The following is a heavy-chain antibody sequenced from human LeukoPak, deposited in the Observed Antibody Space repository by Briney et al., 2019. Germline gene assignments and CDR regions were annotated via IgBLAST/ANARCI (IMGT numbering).Heavy chain of an antibody. CDR3: AKTSQYSGSYGHFDY. J-gene: IGHJ4*02. V-gene: IGHV3-23*01. CDR2: ISGSGGST. CDR1: GFTFSSYA. Sequence: PGGSLRLSCAASGFTFSSYAMSWVRQAPGKGLGWVSAISGSGGSTYYADSVKGRFTISRDNSKNTLYLQMNSLRAEDTAVYYCAKTSQYSGSYGHFDYWGQGTLVTVSS. D-gene: IGHD1-26*01.